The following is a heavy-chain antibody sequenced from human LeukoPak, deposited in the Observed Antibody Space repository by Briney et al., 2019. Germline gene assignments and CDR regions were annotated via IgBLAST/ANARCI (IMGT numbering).Heavy chain of an antibody. D-gene: IGHD3-10*01. CDR1: GGSISSGGYS. V-gene: IGHV4-61*08. CDR2: IYYSGST. J-gene: IGHJ5*02. CDR3: ARRGNWFDP. Sequence: SETLSLTCAVSGGSISSGGYSWSWIRQPPGKGLEWIGYIYYSGSTNYNPSLKSRVTISVDTSKNQFSLKLSSVTAADTAVYYCARRGNWFDPWGQGTLVTVSS.